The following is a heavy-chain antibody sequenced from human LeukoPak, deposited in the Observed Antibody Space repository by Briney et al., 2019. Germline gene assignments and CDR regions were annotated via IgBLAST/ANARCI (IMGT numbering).Heavy chain of an antibody. J-gene: IGHJ6*02. D-gene: IGHD2-2*01. CDR2: INPNSGGT. CDR3: AREKVRQSGMDV. Sequence: ASVKVSCKASGYTFTGYYMHWVRQAPGQGLEWMGRINPNSGGTNYAQKFQGRVTMTRGTSISTAYMELSRLRSDDTAVYYCAREKVRQSGMDVWGQGTTVTVSS. CDR1: GYTFTGYY. V-gene: IGHV1-2*06.